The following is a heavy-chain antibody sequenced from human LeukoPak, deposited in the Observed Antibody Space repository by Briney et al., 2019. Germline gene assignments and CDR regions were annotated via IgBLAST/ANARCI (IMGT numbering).Heavy chain of an antibody. CDR1: GFTFGDYA. CDR2: ISSSGSTI. J-gene: IGHJ5*02. Sequence: PGGSLRLSCTASGFTFGDYAMSWIRQAPGKGLEWVSYISSSGSTIYYADSVKGRFTISRDNAKNSLYLQMNSLRAEDTAVYYCASTYSNYHGTPQTANPWGQGTLVTVSS. V-gene: IGHV3-11*04. CDR3: ASTYSNYHGTPQTANP. D-gene: IGHD4-11*01.